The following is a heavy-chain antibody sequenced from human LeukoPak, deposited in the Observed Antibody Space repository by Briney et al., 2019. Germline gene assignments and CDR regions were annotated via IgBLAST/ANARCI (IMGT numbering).Heavy chain of an antibody. CDR3: ARSDGSSWYSLHDY. CDR2: MDQDGSEI. CDR1: GFIFSRYW. Sequence: PGGSLRLSCAASGFIFSRYWMSWVRQAPGKGLERVANMDQDGSEIYHVASVKDRFTISRDNAKNSLYLQMNSLRAEDTAVYYCARSDGSSWYSLHDYWGQGNMVTVSS. J-gene: IGHJ4*02. V-gene: IGHV3-7*01. D-gene: IGHD6-13*01.